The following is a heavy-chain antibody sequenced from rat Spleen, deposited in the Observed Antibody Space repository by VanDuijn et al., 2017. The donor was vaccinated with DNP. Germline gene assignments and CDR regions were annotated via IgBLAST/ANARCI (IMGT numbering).Heavy chain of an antibody. CDR2: ISYRGTT. CDR3: ARYRITTYYYFDL. D-gene: IGHD1-10*01. J-gene: IGHJ1*01. V-gene: IGHV3-1*01. Sequence: EVQLQESGPGPVKPSQSLSLTCSVTGYSITSNYWGWIRKFPGNKMELIGNISYRGTTSYHPSLKSRISITRDTSKNQFFLQLNSVTTEDTATYYCARYRITTYYYFDLWGPGTMVTVSS. CDR1: GYSITSNY.